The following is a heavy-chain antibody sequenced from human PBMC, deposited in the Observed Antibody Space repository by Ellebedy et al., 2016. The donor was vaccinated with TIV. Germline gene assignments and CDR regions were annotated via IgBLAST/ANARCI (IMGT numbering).Heavy chain of an antibody. CDR2: IYYTEST. J-gene: IGHJ6*03. CDR3: ARQGRRFGSSSRHNYYYYYMDI. D-gene: IGHD6-6*01. CDR1: GGSISNYY. V-gene: IGHV4-59*08. Sequence: SETLSLTXTVSGGSISNYYWSWIRQAPGKGLEWIGYIYYTESTTYNPSLKSRVTISLDTSKNQFSLKLRSVTAADTAVYYCARQGRRFGSSSRHNYYYYYMDIWGKGTTVTVSS.